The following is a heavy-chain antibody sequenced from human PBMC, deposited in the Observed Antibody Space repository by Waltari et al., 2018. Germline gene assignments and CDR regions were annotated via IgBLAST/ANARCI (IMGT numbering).Heavy chain of an antibody. V-gene: IGHV4-59*01. CDR2: IYYSGST. CDR1: GGSISSYY. J-gene: IGHJ4*02. D-gene: IGHD6-19*01. CDR3: ARESGWFTDY. Sequence: QVQLQESGPGLVKPSETLSLTCTVSGGSISSYYWSWIRQPPGKGLEWIGYIYYSGSTNYNPSLKSRVTISVDTSKNQFSLKLSSVTAADTAVYYCARESGWFTDYWGQGTLVTVSS.